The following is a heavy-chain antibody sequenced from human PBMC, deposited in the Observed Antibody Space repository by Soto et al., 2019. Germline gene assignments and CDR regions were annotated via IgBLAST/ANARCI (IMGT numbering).Heavy chain of an antibody. CDR2: IYSGGST. CDR1: GFTVSSNY. CDR3: ARDLPRQPRGYYYYYGMDV. Sequence: QPGGSLRLSCAASGFTVSSNYMSWVRQAPGKGLEWVSVIYSGGSTYYADSVKGRFTISRDNSKNTLYLQMNSLRAEDTAVYYCARDLPRQPRGYYYYYGMDVWGQGTTVTVSS. V-gene: IGHV3-53*01. J-gene: IGHJ6*02. D-gene: IGHD6-13*01.